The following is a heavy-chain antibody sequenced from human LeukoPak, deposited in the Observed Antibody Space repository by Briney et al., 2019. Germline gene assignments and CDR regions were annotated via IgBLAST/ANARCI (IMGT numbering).Heavy chain of an antibody. CDR1: GFTFDDYA. Sequence: GGSLRLSCAASGFTFDDYAMHWVRQVPGKGLEWVSGISWNSGSLGYADSVKGRFTISRDNAKSSLYLQMNSLRAEDTALYYCAIPPLSGTGSSRPLAEMDVWGQGTTVTVSS. V-gene: IGHV3-9*01. CDR2: ISWNSGSL. J-gene: IGHJ6*02. D-gene: IGHD3-10*01. CDR3: AIPPLSGTGSSRPLAEMDV.